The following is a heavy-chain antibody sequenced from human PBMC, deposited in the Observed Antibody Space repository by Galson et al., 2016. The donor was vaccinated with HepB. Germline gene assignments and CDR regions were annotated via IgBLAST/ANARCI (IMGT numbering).Heavy chain of an antibody. D-gene: IGHD3-3*01. V-gene: IGHV4-38-2*02. J-gene: IGHJ3*01. CDR1: DYPMNTAHY. CDR2: IFHSGDT. CDR3: ARTRPGIAISGVVPPPGFDL. Sequence: SETLSLTCTVSDYPMNTAHYWGWIRQPPGKGLEWIGSIFHSGDTYYSPSLKSRVTMSVDTPKSLFSLRLTSVTATDTAVYYCARTRPGIAISGVVPPPGFDLWGQGTMVVVSS.